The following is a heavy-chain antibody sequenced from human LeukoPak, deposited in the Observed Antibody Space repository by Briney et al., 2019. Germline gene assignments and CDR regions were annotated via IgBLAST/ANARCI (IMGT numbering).Heavy chain of an antibody. D-gene: IGHD3-10*01. CDR1: GFTFSSYG. CDR2: LSYDGGNK. J-gene: IGHJ4*02. Sequence: GGSLRLSCAASGFTFSSYGMHWVRQAPGKGLEWVAVLSYDGGNKYYADSVKGRFTISRDNSKNTLYLQMNSLRAEDTAVYYCAKSKFGLGQGGSFDYWGQGTLVTVSS. V-gene: IGHV3-30*18. CDR3: AKSKFGLGQGGSFDY.